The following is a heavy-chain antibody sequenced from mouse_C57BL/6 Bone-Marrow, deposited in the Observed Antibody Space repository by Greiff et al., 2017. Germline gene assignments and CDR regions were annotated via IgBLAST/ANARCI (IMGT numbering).Heavy chain of an antibody. CDR2: INPSNGGT. V-gene: IGHV1-53*01. D-gene: IGHD2-3*01. CDR1: GYTFTSYC. Sequence: QVQLQQSGTELVKPGASVKLSCKASGYTFTSYCMHWVKQRPGQGLEWIGNINPSNGGTNYNEKFKSKATLTVDKSSSTAYMQLSSLTSEDSAVYYCARPLIYDGSFAYWGQGTLVTVSA. J-gene: IGHJ3*01. CDR3: ARPLIYDGSFAY.